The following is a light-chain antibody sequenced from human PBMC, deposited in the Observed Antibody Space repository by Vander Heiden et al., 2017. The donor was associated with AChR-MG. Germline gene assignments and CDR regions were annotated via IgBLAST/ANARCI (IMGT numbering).Light chain of an antibody. J-gene: IGLJ3*02. CDR1: TPNIGNNY. CDR2: ENI. CDR3: GTWDTSLSVWV. V-gene: IGLV1-51*02. Sequence: QPVLTQPPSVSAAPGQKVTISCSGSTPNIGNNYISWYQQLPGTAPKLLIYENIMRPSGIPDRFSASKSGTSATLGIAGLQVGDEADYYCGTWDTSLSVWVFGGGTKLTVL.